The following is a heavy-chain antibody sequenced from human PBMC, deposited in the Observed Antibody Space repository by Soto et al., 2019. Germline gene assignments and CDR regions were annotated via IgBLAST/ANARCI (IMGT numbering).Heavy chain of an antibody. CDR1: GYSFTSYW. D-gene: IGHD5-12*01. CDR3: ARLGGYSGYEPYYYYGMDV. J-gene: IGHJ6*02. V-gene: IGHV5-51*01. CDR2: IYPGDSDT. Sequence: PGESLKISCKGSGYSFTSYWIGWVRQMPGKGLEWMGIIYPGDSDTRYSPSFQGQVTISANKSTSTAYLQWSSLKASDTAMYYCARLGGYSGYEPYYYYGMDVWGQGTTVTVSS.